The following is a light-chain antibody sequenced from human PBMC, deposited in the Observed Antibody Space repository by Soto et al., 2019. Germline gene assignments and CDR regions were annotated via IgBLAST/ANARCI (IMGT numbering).Light chain of an antibody. V-gene: IGKV3-11*01. CDR3: QQRFKWSRFT. J-gene: IGKJ2*01. CDR1: QSVSSY. CDR2: DAS. Sequence: EIVLTQSPATLSLSPGERATLSCRVSQSVSSYLAWYQQKPGQAPRLLIYDASNRATGIPARFSGGGSGTDFTLTLSSREPDEFAVYYCQQRFKWSRFTFGQGTKREIK.